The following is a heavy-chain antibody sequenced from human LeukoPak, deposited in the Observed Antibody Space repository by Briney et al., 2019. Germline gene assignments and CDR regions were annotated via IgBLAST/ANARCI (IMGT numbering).Heavy chain of an antibody. CDR2: IYYTGNT. V-gene: IGHV4-59*08. Sequence: SETLSLTCTVSGGYISNYYWTCIRQPPGKELEWIGNIYYTGNTNYNPSLKSRLSMSVDTSRNHFSLTLTSVTVADTALYYCATSVGPYGSKNGFDVWGPGTMVTVSS. J-gene: IGHJ3*01. D-gene: IGHD6-19*01. CDR3: ATSVGPYGSKNGFDV. CDR1: GGYISNYY.